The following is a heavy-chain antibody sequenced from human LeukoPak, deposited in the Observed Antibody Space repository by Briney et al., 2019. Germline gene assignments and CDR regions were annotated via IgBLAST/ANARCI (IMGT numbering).Heavy chain of an antibody. CDR3: ARARTGDSDY. J-gene: IGHJ4*02. CDR1: GYTFVNYY. Sequence: ASVKVSCKASGYTFVNYYIHWVRQAPGQGLEWVGLINPGGGSTTYSQKFQGRVTMTRDTSTSTVYMELNSLTSEDTAVYFCARARTGDSDYWGQGTLVTVSS. D-gene: IGHD7-27*01. V-gene: IGHV1-46*01. CDR2: INPGGGST.